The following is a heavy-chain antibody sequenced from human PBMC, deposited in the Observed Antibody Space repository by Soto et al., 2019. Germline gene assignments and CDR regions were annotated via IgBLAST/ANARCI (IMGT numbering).Heavy chain of an antibody. V-gene: IGHV1-69*01. Sequence: QVQLVQSGAEVKKPGSSVKVSCKASGGTFSSYAISWVRQAPGQGLEWMGGIIPIFGTANYAQKFQGRVTITAHESTSTAYMELSSLRSEDTAVYYCASVYYYDSSGYSDGAFDIWGQGTMVTVSS. CDR3: ASVYYYDSSGYSDGAFDI. CDR2: IIPIFGTA. CDR1: GGTFSSYA. J-gene: IGHJ3*02. D-gene: IGHD3-22*01.